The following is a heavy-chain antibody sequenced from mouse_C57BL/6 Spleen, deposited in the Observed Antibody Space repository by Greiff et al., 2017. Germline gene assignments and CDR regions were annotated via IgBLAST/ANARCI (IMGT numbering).Heavy chain of an antibody. CDR1: GYTFTSYW. CDR2: IDPSDSYT. D-gene: IGHD1-1*02. CDR3: ARGGGSVDY. J-gene: IGHJ2*01. Sequence: VQLQQPGAELVKPGASVKLSCKASGYTFTSYWMQWVKQRPGQGLEWIGEIDPSDSYTNYNQKFKGKATLTVDTSSSTAYMQLSSLTSEDSAVYYCARGGGSVDYWGQGTTLTVSS. V-gene: IGHV1-50*01.